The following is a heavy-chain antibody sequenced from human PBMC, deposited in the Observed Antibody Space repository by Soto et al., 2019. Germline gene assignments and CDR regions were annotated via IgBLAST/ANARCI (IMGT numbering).Heavy chain of an antibody. D-gene: IGHD2-2*01. J-gene: IGHJ5*02. V-gene: IGHV1-18*01. CDR2: ISAYNGNT. CDR3: ARGCICPVRFVP. Sequence: RQDTGQGLEWMGGISAYNGNTNYAQKLQGRVTMTTDTSTSTAYMELRSLRSDDTALYYCARGCICPVRFVPSVQLTLVTVSS.